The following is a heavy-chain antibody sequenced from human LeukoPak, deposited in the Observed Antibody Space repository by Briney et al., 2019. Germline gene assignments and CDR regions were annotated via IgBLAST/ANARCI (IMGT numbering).Heavy chain of an antibody. CDR3: ARGGYCSSTSCYDVDAFDI. V-gene: IGHV4-61*02. J-gene: IGHJ3*02. CDR2: IYTSGST. CDR1: GGSISSSSYY. D-gene: IGHD2-2*01. Sequence: SETLSLTCTVSGGSISSSSYYWSWIRQPAGKGLEWIGRIYTSGSTNYNPSLKSRVTMSVDTSKNQFSLKLSSVTAADTAVYYCARGGYCSSTSCYDVDAFDIWGQGTMVTVSS.